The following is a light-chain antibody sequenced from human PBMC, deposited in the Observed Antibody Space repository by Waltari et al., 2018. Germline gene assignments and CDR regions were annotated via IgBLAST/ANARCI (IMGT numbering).Light chain of an antibody. CDR1: GSDVCGYKY. CDR3: SSYAATNNVI. V-gene: IGLV2-8*01. Sequence: QSALTQPPSASGSLGQSVTISCTGTGSDVCGYKYVSWYQQYPGKAPKLLIYEVTKRPSGVPDCFSGSKSGNTASLTVSGLRAEDEGDYYCSSYAATNNVIFGGGTNLTVL. J-gene: IGLJ2*01. CDR2: EVT.